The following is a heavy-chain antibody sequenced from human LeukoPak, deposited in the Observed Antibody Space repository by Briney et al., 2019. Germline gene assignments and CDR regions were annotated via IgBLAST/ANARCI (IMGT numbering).Heavy chain of an antibody. CDR3: ARYTPERAFDI. V-gene: IGHV1-2*06. D-gene: IGHD1-14*01. J-gene: IGHJ3*02. CDR1: GYTFTGYY. Sequence: ASVKVSCKASGYTFTGYYMHWVRQAPGQGLEWMGRINPNSGGTNYAQKFQGRVTMTRDTSISTAYMELSRLRSDATAVYYCARYTPERAFDIWGQGTMVTVSS. CDR2: INPNSGGT.